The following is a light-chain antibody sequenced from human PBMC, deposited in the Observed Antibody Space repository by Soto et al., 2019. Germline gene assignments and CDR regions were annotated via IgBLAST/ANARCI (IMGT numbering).Light chain of an antibody. CDR1: SSNIGSNY. V-gene: IGLV1-47*02. J-gene: IGLJ3*02. Sequence: QSALTQPPSASGTPGQRVTISCSGSSSNIGSNYVYWYQQLPGTAPKLLIYSHNQRPSGVPDRFSGSKSGTSASLAISGLRSDDEADYYCAAWDDSLSAWVFGGGTKLTVL. CDR2: SHN. CDR3: AAWDDSLSAWV.